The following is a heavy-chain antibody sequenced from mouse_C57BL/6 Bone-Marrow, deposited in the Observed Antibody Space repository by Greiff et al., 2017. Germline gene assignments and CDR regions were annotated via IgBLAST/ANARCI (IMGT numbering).Heavy chain of an antibody. CDR1: GYAFTNYL. CDR3: ARGGYYGSTFAY. D-gene: IGHD1-1*01. V-gene: IGHV1-54*01. Sequence: VQLQQSGAALVRPGTSVTVSCKASGYAFTNYLIEWVKQRPGQGLEWIGVINPGSGGTNYNEKFKGKATLTADKSSSTAYMQLSSLTSEDSAVYFCARGGYYGSTFAYWGQGTLVTVSA. J-gene: IGHJ3*01. CDR2: INPGSGGT.